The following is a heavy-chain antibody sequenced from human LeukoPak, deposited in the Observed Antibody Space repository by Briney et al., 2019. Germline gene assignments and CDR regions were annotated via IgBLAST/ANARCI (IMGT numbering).Heavy chain of an antibody. CDR1: GFTFSSYA. D-gene: IGHD2-2*01. V-gene: IGHV3-23*01. Sequence: GSLRLSCAASGFTFSSYATSWVRQAPGKGLEWVSAISGSGGSTYYADSVKGRFTISRDNSKNTLYLQMNSLRAEDTAVYYCAKSTSIVVVPAALDYWGQGTLVTVSS. CDR3: AKSTSIVVVPAALDY. J-gene: IGHJ4*02. CDR2: ISGSGGST.